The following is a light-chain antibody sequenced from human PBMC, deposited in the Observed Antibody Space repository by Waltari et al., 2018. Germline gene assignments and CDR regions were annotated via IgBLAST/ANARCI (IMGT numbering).Light chain of an antibody. Sequence: QSALSQPASVSGSPGQSVTTACTGLSSDVGLVSWYQQHPGKAPKLIIYEDNKRPSGVSDRFSGSKSGNTASLTISGLQAEDEADYHCCSYAGPWVFGGGTKLTVL. CDR2: EDN. CDR3: CSYAGPWV. CDR1: SSDVGL. J-gene: IGLJ3*02. V-gene: IGLV2-23*01.